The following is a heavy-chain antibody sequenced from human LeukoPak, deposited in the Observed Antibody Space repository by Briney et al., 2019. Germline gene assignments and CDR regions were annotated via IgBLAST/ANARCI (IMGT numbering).Heavy chain of an antibody. D-gene: IGHD3-10*01. Sequence: GRSLRLFCAASGFTFSSYGMHWVRQAPGKGLEWVAVIWYDGSNKYYADSVKGRFTISRDNSKNTLYLQMNSLRAEDTAVYYCARGPAMVRGVILDYWGQGTLVTVSS. CDR1: GFTFSSYG. CDR2: IWYDGSNK. CDR3: ARGPAMVRGVILDY. V-gene: IGHV3-33*01. J-gene: IGHJ4*02.